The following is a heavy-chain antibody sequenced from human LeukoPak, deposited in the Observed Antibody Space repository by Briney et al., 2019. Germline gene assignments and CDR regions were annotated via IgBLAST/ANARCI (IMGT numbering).Heavy chain of an antibody. CDR3: ERMEYYDFWSGYYTAIFAGWFDP. D-gene: IGHD3-3*01. J-gene: IGHJ5*02. CDR1: GGSFSGYY. V-gene: IGHV4-34*01. Sequence: SETLSLTCAVYGGSFSGYYWSWIRQPPGKGLEWIGEINHSGSTNYNPSLKSRVTISVDTSKNQFSLKLSSVTAADTAVYYCERMEYYDFWSGYYTAIFAGWFDPWGQGTLVTVSS. CDR2: INHSGST.